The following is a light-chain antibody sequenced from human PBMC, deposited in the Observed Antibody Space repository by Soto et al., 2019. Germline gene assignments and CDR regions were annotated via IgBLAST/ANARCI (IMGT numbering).Light chain of an antibody. Sequence: QSALTQPRSVSGSPGQSVTISCTGTSNDDGGYNFVSWYQQYPGKAPKLVIYDVSKRPSGVPDRFSGSKSGNTASLTISGLQAEDEADYYCCSYAGTYTLWVFGGGTKLTVL. J-gene: IGLJ3*02. CDR3: CSYAGTYTLWV. CDR2: DVS. CDR1: SNDDGGYNF. V-gene: IGLV2-11*01.